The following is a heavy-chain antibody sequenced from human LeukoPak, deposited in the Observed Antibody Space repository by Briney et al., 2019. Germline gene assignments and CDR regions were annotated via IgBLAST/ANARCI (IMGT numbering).Heavy chain of an antibody. D-gene: IGHD2-15*01. CDR3: ARGVVVVGIVAFDI. J-gene: IGHJ3*02. V-gene: IGHV4-39*07. CDR2: VYYSGST. Sequence: PSETLSLTCTVSGGSISSSSYNWGWIRQPPGKGLEWIGSVYYSGSTYYNPSLKSRVTMSVDTSKNQFSLKLSSVTAADTAVYYCARGVVVVGIVAFDIWGQGTMVTVSS. CDR1: GGSISSSSYN.